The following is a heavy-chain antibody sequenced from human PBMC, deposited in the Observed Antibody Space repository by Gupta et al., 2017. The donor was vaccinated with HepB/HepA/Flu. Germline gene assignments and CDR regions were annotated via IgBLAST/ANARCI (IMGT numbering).Heavy chain of an antibody. CDR3: ARDHGARGGMDY. Sequence: QVQLVQSGAEEKKPGASVKVPCKAYGYSFTAYHMNWVRQAPGQGLEWTGWINPNSGGTNYAQKFQCWVTMTRDTSISTAYMELSRLRSDDTAVYYCARDHGARGGMDYWGQGTLVTVSS. D-gene: IGHD1-26*01. J-gene: IGHJ4*02. V-gene: IGHV1-2*04. CDR1: GYSFTAYH. CDR2: INPNSGGT.